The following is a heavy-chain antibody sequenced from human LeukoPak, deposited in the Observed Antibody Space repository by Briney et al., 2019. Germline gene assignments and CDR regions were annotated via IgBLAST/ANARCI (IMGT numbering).Heavy chain of an antibody. Sequence: PSETLPLTCTVSGGSISSSSYYWGWIRQPPGKGLEWIGSIYYSGSTYYNPSLKSRVTISVDTSKNQFSLKLSSVTAADTAVYYCARHDYGDANWFDPWGQGTLVTVSS. CDR2: IYYSGST. J-gene: IGHJ5*02. V-gene: IGHV4-39*01. D-gene: IGHD4-17*01. CDR1: GGSISSSSYY. CDR3: ARHDYGDANWFDP.